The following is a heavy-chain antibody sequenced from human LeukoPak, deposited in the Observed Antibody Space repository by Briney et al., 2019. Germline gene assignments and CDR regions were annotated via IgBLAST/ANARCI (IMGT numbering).Heavy chain of an antibody. CDR1: GFTFSNAW. J-gene: IGHJ4*02. Sequence: GGSLRLSCAASGFTFSNAWMNWVRQAPGKGLEWVGRIKSKTGGGTTDYAAPVKGRFTISRDDSKNTLYLKMNSLKTEDTAVYYCTTDTYYYDSSGYYYRGYWGQGTLVTVSS. CDR3: TTDTYYYDSSGYYYRGY. CDR2: IKSKTGGGTT. D-gene: IGHD3-22*01. V-gene: IGHV3-15*07.